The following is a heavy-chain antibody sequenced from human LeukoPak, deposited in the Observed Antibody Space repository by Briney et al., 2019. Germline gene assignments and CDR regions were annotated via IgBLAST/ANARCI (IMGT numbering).Heavy chain of an antibody. Sequence: SETLSLPCTVSGGSISSYYRSWIRQPPGKGLEWIGYIYYSGSTNYNPSLKSRVTISVDTSKNQFSLKMSSVTAADTAVYYCARARDGHINNWFDPWGEGRLVIVSS. D-gene: IGHD5-24*01. CDR1: GGSISSYY. CDR2: IYYSGST. CDR3: ARARDGHINNWFDP. J-gene: IGHJ5*02. V-gene: IGHV4-59*01.